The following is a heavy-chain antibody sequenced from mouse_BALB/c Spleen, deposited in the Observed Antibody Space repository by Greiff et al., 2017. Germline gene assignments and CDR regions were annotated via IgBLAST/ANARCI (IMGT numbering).Heavy chain of an antibody. CDR1: GFTFSDYY. V-gene: IGHV5-4*02. CDR3: ARGDRYGAAMDY. CDR2: ISDGGSYT. J-gene: IGHJ4*01. D-gene: IGHD2-14*01. Sequence: EVQRVESGGGLVKPGGSLKLSCAASGFTFSDYYMYWVRQTPGKRLEWVATISDGGSYTYYPDSVKGRFTISRDNARNNLYLQMSSLKSEDTAMYYCARGDRYGAAMDYWGQGTSVTVSS.